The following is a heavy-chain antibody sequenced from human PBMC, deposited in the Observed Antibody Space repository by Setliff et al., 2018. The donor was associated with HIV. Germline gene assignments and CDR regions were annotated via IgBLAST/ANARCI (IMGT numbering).Heavy chain of an antibody. Sequence: PSETLSLTCTVSGGSISSGNYYWSWIRQPPGKGLEWIAYIYSSGSLNYNPSLKSRVTISVDTSKNQFSLELSSVTAADTAVFYCARSGGHWYFNLWGRGTLVTVSS. CDR3: ARSGGHWYFNL. V-gene: IGHV4-61*01. CDR1: GGSISSGNYY. CDR2: IYSSGSL. D-gene: IGHD3-10*01. J-gene: IGHJ2*01.